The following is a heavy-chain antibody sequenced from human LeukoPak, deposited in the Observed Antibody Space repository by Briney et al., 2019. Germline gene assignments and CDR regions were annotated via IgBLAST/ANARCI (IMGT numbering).Heavy chain of an antibody. CDR1: GFTFSSYE. D-gene: IGHD6-19*01. CDR2: ISGTSNTI. CDR3: ARDLGSYTSGWYMGFDY. Sequence: GGSLRLSCAASGFTFSSYEMNWVRQAPGKGLEWVSYISGTSNTIYYADSVKGRFTISRDNAKNSLYLQVNSLRAEDTAIYYCARDLGSYTSGWYMGFDYWGQGTLVTVSS. J-gene: IGHJ4*02. V-gene: IGHV3-48*03.